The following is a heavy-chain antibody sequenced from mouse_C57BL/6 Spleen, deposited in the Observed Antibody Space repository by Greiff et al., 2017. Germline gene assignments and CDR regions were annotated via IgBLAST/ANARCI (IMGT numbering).Heavy chain of an antibody. CDR1: GYTFTSYW. D-gene: IGHD1-1*01. CDR3: ARGGDYGSSYGWYFDV. V-gene: IGHV1-69*01. Sequence: QVQLQQPGAELVMPGASVKLSCKASGYTFTSYWMHWVKQRPGQGLEWIGEIDPSDSYTNYNQKFKGKSTLTVDKSSSTAYMQRSSLTSEDSAVYYCARGGDYGSSYGWYFDVWGTGTTVTVSS. CDR2: IDPSDSYT. J-gene: IGHJ1*03.